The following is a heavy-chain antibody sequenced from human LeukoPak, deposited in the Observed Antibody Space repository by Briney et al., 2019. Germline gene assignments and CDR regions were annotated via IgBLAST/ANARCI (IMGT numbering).Heavy chain of an antibody. J-gene: IGHJ4*02. CDR3: ARRGSSGWYSDY. CDR2: ISTSTTTI. D-gene: IGHD6-19*01. CDR1: GFTFSSYS. V-gene: IGHV3-48*01. Sequence: GGSLRLSCEASGFTFSSYSMNWVRQAPGKGLEWISYISTSTTTIYYANSVKGRFTISRDNAKNSLYLQMNSLRAEDTAVYYCARRGSSGWYSDYWGQGTLVTVSS.